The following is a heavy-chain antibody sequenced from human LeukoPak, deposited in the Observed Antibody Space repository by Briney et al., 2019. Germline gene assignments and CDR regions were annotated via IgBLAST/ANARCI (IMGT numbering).Heavy chain of an antibody. CDR1: GFTFRSYD. CDR2: IGTAGEI. V-gene: IGHV3-13*01. D-gene: IGHD3-22*01. Sequence: GGSLRLSCAASGFTFRSYDMHWVRQATGKGLEWVSGIGTAGEIYYPGSVKGRFTISRDNAKSSLHLQMNSLRAEDTAVYYCVRGGGRGDYNERYYFDYWGQGTLVTVSS. J-gene: IGHJ4*02. CDR3: VRGGGRGDYNERYYFDY.